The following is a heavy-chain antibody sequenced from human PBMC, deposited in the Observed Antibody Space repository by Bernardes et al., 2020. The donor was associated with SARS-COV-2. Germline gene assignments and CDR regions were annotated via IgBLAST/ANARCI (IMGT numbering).Heavy chain of an antibody. V-gene: IGHV3-23*01. D-gene: IGHD3-22*01. CDR2: LSATGGST. CDR1: AFTFSNYA. Sequence: GGSLRLSCVASAFTFSNYAMSWVRQAPGKGLEWVSTLSATGGSTYYAASVKGRFTISRDNSKNTLYLQMNSLRAEDTAVYYCAKGSRGSLIVVPIWGQGTMVTVSS. J-gene: IGHJ3*02. CDR3: AKGSRGSLIVVPI.